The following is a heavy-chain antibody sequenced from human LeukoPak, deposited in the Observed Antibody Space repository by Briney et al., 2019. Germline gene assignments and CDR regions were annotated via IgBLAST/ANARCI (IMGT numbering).Heavy chain of an antibody. D-gene: IGHD5-18*01. CDR1: GGSFSGYY. CDR2: INHSGST. J-gene: IGHJ6*03. V-gene: IGHV4-34*01. Sequence: SETLSLTCAVYGGSFSGYYWSWIRQPPGKGLEWIGEINHSGSTNYNPSLKSRVTISVDKSKNQFSLKLSSVTAADTAVYYCARNSYGHYYYYMDVWGKGTTVTVSS. CDR3: ARNSYGHYYYYMDV.